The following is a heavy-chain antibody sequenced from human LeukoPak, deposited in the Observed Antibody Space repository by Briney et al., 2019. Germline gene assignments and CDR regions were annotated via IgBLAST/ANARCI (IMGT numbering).Heavy chain of an antibody. Sequence: GGSLRLSCVASGFTFSTYAMSWVRQAPGKGLEWVSALTNSGGSGGVTYYADSVKGRFIISRDNSKNTLYLQMNSLRAEGTAVYYCARDGEYYYDSSGYFDYWGQGTLVTVSS. V-gene: IGHV3-23*01. J-gene: IGHJ4*02. D-gene: IGHD3-22*01. CDR2: LTNSGGSGGVT. CDR1: GFTFSTYA. CDR3: ARDGEYYYDSSGYFDY.